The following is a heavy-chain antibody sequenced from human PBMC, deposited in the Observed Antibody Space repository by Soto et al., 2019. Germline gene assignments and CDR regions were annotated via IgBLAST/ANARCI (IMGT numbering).Heavy chain of an antibody. CDR1: GGSFSGYY. J-gene: IGHJ6*03. D-gene: IGHD3-3*01. CDR3: ARDNRGFWSGYGRTNYMDV. V-gene: IGHV4-34*01. Sequence: SETLSLTCAVYGGSFSGYYWSWIRQPPGKGLEWIGEINHSGSTNYNPSLKSRVTISVDTSKNQFSLKLSSVTAADTAVYYCARDNRGFWSGYGRTNYMDVWGKGTTVTVSS. CDR2: INHSGST.